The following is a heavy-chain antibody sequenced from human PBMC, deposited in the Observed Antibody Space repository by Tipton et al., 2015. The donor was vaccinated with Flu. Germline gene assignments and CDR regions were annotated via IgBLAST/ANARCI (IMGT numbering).Heavy chain of an antibody. V-gene: IGHV3-30*02. CDR2: IRYDGSNK. J-gene: IGHJ4*01. CDR1: GFTFSSYG. D-gene: IGHD3-22*01. Sequence: GSLRLSCAASGFTFSSYGMHWVRQAPGKGLEWAAFIRYDGSNKYYADSVKGRFTISRDNSKNTLYLQMNSLRAEDTAVYYCAKALDTYYYDSSGYSRSPFDYWGHGTLVTVSS. CDR3: AKALDTYYYDSSGYSRSPFDY.